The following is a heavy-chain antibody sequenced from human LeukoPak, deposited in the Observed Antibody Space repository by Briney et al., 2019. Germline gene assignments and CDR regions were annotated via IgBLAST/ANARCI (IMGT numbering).Heavy chain of an antibody. Sequence: PSETLSLTCSVSDVSINSYYWNWIRRPPGKGLEWIGYIYYNGNTNYSPSLKSRVTMSVDTSKNLFSLKVSSVTAADTAVYYCARGRSNYYGMDVWGQGTTVTVSS. D-gene: IGHD1-26*01. CDR3: ARGRSNYYGMDV. J-gene: IGHJ6*02. V-gene: IGHV4-59*01. CDR2: IYYNGNT. CDR1: DVSINSYY.